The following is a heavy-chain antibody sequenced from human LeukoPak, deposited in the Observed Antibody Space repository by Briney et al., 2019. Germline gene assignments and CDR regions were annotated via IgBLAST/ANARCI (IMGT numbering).Heavy chain of an antibody. J-gene: IGHJ5*02. CDR1: GGSISSSSYY. CDR3: ARRKRSGCSSTSCLLNWFDP. CDR2: INHSGST. V-gene: IGHV4-39*07. Sequence: SETLSPTCTVSGGSISSSSYYWGWIRQPPGKGLEWIGEINHSGSTNYNPSLKSRVTISVDTSKNQFSLRLSSVTAADTAVYYCARRKRSGCSSTSCLLNWFDPWGQGTLVTVSS. D-gene: IGHD2-2*01.